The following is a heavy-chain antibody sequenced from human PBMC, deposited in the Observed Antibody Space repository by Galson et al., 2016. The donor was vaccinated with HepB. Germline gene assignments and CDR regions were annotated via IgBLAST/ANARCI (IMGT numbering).Heavy chain of an antibody. V-gene: IGHV1-18*04. J-gene: IGHJ6*02. D-gene: IGHD6-25*01. CDR2: ISANSGNT. CDR1: GYTFTTYG. Sequence: SVKVSCKASGYTFTTYGISWVRQAPGQGLEWLGWISANSGNTNYAQNLQGRVTLTTDTSTTTAYMELRSLSSDETAVYYCARDVRHGMDVWGQGTTVTVSS. CDR3: ARDVRHGMDV.